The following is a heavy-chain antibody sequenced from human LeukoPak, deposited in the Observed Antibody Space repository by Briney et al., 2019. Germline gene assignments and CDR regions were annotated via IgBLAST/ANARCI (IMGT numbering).Heavy chain of an antibody. CDR2: TYYRSKWYN. Sequence: SQTLSLTCVISGDSVSSDSVAWNWIRQSPSRGLEWLGRTYYRSKWYNDYAASVRSRITINPDTSKNQFSLQLNSLTPEDTAVYYCARDMDYYVLGNYYNSRWIDPWGQGTPVIVSS. CDR3: ARDMDYYVLGNYYNSRWIDP. CDR1: GDSVSSDSVA. D-gene: IGHD3-10*01. J-gene: IGHJ5*02. V-gene: IGHV6-1*01.